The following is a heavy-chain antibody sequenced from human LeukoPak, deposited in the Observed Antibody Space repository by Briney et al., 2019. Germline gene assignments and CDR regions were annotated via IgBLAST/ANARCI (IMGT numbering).Heavy chain of an antibody. Sequence: GGSLRLSCIVSGFPFSSDAMTWVRQAPGEGLEWLALISGSGDNTYYVDSVKGRFTISRDNSKNTLYLQMKSLRVEDTAVYYCAKGAGYCSSISCSGYSGYDFRFDSWGQGTLVTVSS. CDR2: ISGSGDNT. J-gene: IGHJ4*02. V-gene: IGHV3-23*01. D-gene: IGHD2-2*01. CDR1: GFPFSSDA. CDR3: AKGAGYCSSISCSGYSGYDFRFDS.